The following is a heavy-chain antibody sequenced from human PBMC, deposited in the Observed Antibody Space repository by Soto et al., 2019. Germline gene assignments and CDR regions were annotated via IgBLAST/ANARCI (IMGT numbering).Heavy chain of an antibody. CDR3: ARDSPSVDTAMGNSFLDY. Sequence: QVQLVESGGGVVQPGRSLRLSCAASGFTFSSYAMHWVRQAPGKGLEWVAVISYDGSNKYYADSVKGRFTISRDNSKNTLYLQMNSLRAEDTAVYYCARDSPSVDTAMGNSFLDYWGQGTLVTVSS. J-gene: IGHJ4*02. D-gene: IGHD5-18*01. CDR1: GFTFSSYA. CDR2: ISYDGSNK. V-gene: IGHV3-30-3*01.